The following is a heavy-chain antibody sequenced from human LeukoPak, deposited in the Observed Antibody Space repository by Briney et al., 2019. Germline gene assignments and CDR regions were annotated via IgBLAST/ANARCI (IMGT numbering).Heavy chain of an antibody. CDR3: ARGPYCSSSSCSYGLDV. Sequence: SETLSLTCTVSGGSISSYYWSWIRQPPGKGLEWIGYIYYSGSTNYNPSLKSRVTISVDTSKNQFSLKLNSVTAADTAVYYCARGPYCSSSSCSYGLDVWGQGTTVTVSS. V-gene: IGHV4-59*12. J-gene: IGHJ6*02. CDR2: IYYSGST. CDR1: GGSISSYY. D-gene: IGHD2-2*01.